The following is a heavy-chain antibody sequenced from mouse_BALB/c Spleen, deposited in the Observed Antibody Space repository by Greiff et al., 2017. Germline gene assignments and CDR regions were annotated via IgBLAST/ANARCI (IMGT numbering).Heavy chain of an antibody. CDR3: ARDSVGRSPWFAY. CDR2: IRNKANGYTT. J-gene: IGHJ3*01. D-gene: IGHD4-1*01. Sequence: VESGGGLVQPGGSLRLSCATSGFTFTDYYMSWVRQPPGKALEWLGFIRNKANGYTTEYSASVKGRFTISRDNSQSILYLQMNTLRAEDSATYYCARDSVGRSPWFAYWGQGTLVTVSA. CDR1: GFTFTDYY. V-gene: IGHV7-3*02.